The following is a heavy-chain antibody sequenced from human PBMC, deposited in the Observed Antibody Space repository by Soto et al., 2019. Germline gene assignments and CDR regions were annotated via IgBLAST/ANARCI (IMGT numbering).Heavy chain of an antibody. J-gene: IGHJ3*02. CDR1: GFTFSSSW. D-gene: IGHD3-22*01. CDR2: INSDGIT. CDR3: VRGLDSSGGRPFDI. V-gene: IGHV3-74*01. Sequence: GGSLRLSCAASGFTFSSSWMHWVRQGPGKGLVWVSRINSDGITNYADSVKGRFTISRDNAENTLYLQMNSLRAEDTAAYYCVRGLDSSGGRPFDIWGQGTMVTVSS.